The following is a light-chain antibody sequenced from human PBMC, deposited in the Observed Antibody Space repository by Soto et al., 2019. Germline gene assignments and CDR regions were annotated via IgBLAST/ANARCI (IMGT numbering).Light chain of an antibody. CDR2: PTS. J-gene: IGKJ4*01. CDR1: QGISNY. Sequence: DIQLTQSPSFLSASVGDRVTITCRASQGISNYLAWYQQEPGKAPKLLMYPTSTLQSGVPSRFSGSGSGTEFTLTISRLQPEDSATYYCQQIRSYPLTFGGGTKVEIK. CDR3: QQIRSYPLT. V-gene: IGKV1-9*01.